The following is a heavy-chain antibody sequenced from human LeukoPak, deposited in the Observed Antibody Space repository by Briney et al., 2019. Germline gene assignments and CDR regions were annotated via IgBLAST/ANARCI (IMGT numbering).Heavy chain of an antibody. CDR3: ARNGPIDYSNYLGFDY. V-gene: IGHV3-30*04. CDR1: GFTFSSYA. J-gene: IGHJ4*02. Sequence: GGSLRLSCAASGFTFSSYAMHWVRQAPGKGLEWVAVISYDGSNKYYADSVKGRFTISRDNSKNTLYLQMNSLRAEDTAVYYCARNGPIDYSNYLGFDYWGQGTLVTVSS. D-gene: IGHD4-11*01. CDR2: ISYDGSNK.